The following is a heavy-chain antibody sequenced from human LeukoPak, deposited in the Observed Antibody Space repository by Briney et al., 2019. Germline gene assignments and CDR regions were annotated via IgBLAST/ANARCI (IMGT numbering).Heavy chain of an antibody. CDR2: ISSDSNTI. Sequence: GGSLRLSCVASGFTLSTYSTNWVRQAPGQGLDWVSYISSDSNTIYYADSVKGRFTISRDNAQNLLYLQMNSLRAEDTAVYYCAREGRLRPSHIDYWGQGTLVTVSS. CDR1: GFTLSTYS. CDR3: AREGRLRPSHIDY. J-gene: IGHJ4*02. D-gene: IGHD2-15*01. V-gene: IGHV3-48*04.